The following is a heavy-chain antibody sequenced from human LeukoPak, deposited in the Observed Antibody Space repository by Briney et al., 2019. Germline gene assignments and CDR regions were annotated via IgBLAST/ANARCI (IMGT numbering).Heavy chain of an antibody. V-gene: IGHV3-74*01. CDR2: INSDGSST. D-gene: IGHD2-15*01. J-gene: IGHJ6*02. CDR1: GFTFSTNW. CDR3: ARDRGYCSGGSCYNYYGMDV. Sequence: PGRSLRLSCAASGFTFSTNWMHWVRQAPGKGLVWVSRINSDGSSTSYADSVKGRFTISRDNAKNTLYLQMNSLRAEDTAVYYCARDRGYCSGGSCYNYYGMDVWGQGTTVTVSS.